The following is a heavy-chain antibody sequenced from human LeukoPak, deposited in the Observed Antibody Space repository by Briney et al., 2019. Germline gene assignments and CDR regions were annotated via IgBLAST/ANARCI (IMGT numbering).Heavy chain of an antibody. CDR2: IYYSGST. V-gene: IGHV4-59*08. D-gene: IGHD6-13*01. CDR1: GGSISSYY. Sequence: SETLSLTCTVSGGSISSYYWSWIRQPPGKGLEWIGYIYYSGSTNYNPSLKSQVTISVDTSKNQFSLKLTSVTAADTAVYYCARGYSSSWYLNWFDPWGQGTLVTVSS. CDR3: ARGYSSSWYLNWFDP. J-gene: IGHJ5*02.